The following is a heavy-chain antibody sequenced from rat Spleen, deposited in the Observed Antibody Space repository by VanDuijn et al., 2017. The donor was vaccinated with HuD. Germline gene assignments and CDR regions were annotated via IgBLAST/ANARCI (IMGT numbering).Heavy chain of an antibody. D-gene: IGHD4-2*01. CDR3: ATPGRPLFAH. V-gene: IGHV5-29*01. CDR1: GLSFSNYD. CDR2: ISYDGTAT. Sequence: EVQLVESGGGSVQPGKSLKLSCAASGLSFSNYDMAWVRQAPTKGLEWVASISYDGTATYYRDSVKGRFTLSRDNAKSTLYLQMDSLRSEDTATYYCATPGRPLFAHWGQGTLVTVSS. J-gene: IGHJ3*01.